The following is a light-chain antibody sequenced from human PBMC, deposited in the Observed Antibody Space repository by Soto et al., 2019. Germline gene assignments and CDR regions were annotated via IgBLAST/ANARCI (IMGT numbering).Light chain of an antibody. Sequence: DFQMTQSPSSLSASVGDRVTITCRASQGISNYLAWYQQKPGKVPKLLIYAASTLQSGVPSRFSGSGSGTAFTLTISSLQPEDVATYYCQKYNSDPITFGPVTKVDIK. CDR1: QGISNY. J-gene: IGKJ3*01. V-gene: IGKV1-27*01. CDR2: AAS. CDR3: QKYNSDPIT.